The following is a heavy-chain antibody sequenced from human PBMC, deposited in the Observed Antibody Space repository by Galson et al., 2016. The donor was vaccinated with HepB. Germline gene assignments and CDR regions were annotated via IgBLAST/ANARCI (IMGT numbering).Heavy chain of an antibody. CDR2: TYYRFKWYN. D-gene: IGHD2/OR15-2a*01. J-gene: IGHJ5*02. CDR3: ARVRCSTFRCQNWFDP. V-gene: IGHV6-1*01. CDR1: WDSVSSNSAA. Sequence: CAISWDSVSSNSAAWTWIRQSPLRGLEWLGRTYYRFKWYNDYAVSVKSRISIHPDTSKNQFSLQLNSVTPEDTAVYYCARVRCSTFRCQNWFDPWGQGTLVTVSS.